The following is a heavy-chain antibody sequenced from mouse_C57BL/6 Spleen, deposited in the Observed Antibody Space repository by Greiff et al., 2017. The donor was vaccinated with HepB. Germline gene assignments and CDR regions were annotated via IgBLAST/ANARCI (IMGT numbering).Heavy chain of an antibody. V-gene: IGHV1-26*01. CDR1: GYTFTDYY. CDR2: INPNNGGT. J-gene: IGHJ3*01. D-gene: IGHD2-4*01. Sequence: EVQLVESGPELVRPGASVKISCKASGYTFTDYYMNWVKQSHGKSLEWIGDINPNNGGTSYNQKFKGKATLTVDKSSSTAYMELRSLTSEDSAVYYCARDYEGAWFAYWGQGTLVTVSA. CDR3: ARDYEGAWFAY.